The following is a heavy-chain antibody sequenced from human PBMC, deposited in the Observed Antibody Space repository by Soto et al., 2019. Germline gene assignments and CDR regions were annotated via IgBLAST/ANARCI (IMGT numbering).Heavy chain of an antibody. CDR2: IYYSGST. J-gene: IGHJ4*02. CDR3: ARLFTDAGFWDYFDY. CDR1: GGSISSGGYY. V-gene: IGHV4-31*01. Sequence: PSETLSLTCTVSGGSISSGGYYWSWIRQHPGKGLEWIGYIYYSGSTYYSPSFQGHVTISVDKSISTAYLQWSGLQASDSAKYYCARLFTDAGFWDYFDYWGPGTLVTVSS. D-gene: IGHD3-16*01.